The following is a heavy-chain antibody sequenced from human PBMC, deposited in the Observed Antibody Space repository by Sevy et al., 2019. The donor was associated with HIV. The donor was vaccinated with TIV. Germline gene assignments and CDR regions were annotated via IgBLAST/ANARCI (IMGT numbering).Heavy chain of an antibody. CDR2: ISSSSSYI. V-gene: IGHV3-21*01. Sequence: GGSLRLSCAASGFTFSSYSMNLVRQAPGKGLEWVSSISSSSSYIYYADSVKGRFTISRDNAKNSLYLQMNSLRAEDTAVYYCAATTVTTSPAFDIWGQGTMVTVSS. D-gene: IGHD4-17*01. J-gene: IGHJ3*02. CDR1: GFTFSSYS. CDR3: AATTVTTSPAFDI.